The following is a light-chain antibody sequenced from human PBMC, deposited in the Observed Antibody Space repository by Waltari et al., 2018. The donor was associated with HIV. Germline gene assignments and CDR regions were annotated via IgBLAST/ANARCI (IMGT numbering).Light chain of an antibody. J-gene: IGKJ1*01. V-gene: IGKV3-15*01. Sequence: ETVMTQSPGTLSVSPGERATLSCRASQSVSSKLAWYQQKPGQAPRLLIYGASTRATGIPGRFSGSGSGTEFTLTISSLQSEDSAVYYCQQYNNWPPWTFGQGTKVEIK. CDR2: GAS. CDR3: QQYNNWPPWT. CDR1: QSVSSK.